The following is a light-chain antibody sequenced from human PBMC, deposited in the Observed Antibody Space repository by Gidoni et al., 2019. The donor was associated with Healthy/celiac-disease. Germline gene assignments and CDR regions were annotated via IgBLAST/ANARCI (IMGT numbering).Light chain of an antibody. V-gene: IGKV3-15*01. CDR1: PSVSSK. CDR3: QQYNNWPPTWT. CDR2: GAS. Sequence: EIVMTQSPATLSVSPGDRAALSCRASPSVSSKLAWYKQKPGQAPRLLIHGASTRATGIPARFSGSGSGTEFTLTISSLQSEDFAVYYCQQYNNWPPTWTFGQGTKVEIK. J-gene: IGKJ1*01.